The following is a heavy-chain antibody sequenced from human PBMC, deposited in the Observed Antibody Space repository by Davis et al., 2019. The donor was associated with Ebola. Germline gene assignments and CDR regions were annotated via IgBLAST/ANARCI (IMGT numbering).Heavy chain of an antibody. CDR2: IIPILGIA. J-gene: IGHJ5*02. D-gene: IGHD3/OR15-3a*01. V-gene: IGHV1-69*04. CDR3: ARRRSSWTTRNWFDP. CDR1: GGTFSSYA. Sequence: SVKVSCKASGGTFSSYAISWVRQAPGQGLEWMGRIIPILGIANYAQKFQGRVTMTRNTSISTAYMELSSLRSEDTAVYYCARRRSSWTTRNWFDPWGQGTLVTVSS.